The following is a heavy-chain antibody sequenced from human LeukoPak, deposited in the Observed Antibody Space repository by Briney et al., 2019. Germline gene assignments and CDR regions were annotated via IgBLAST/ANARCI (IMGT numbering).Heavy chain of an antibody. D-gene: IGHD6-19*01. CDR3: ARGSGWYYFDY. Sequence: KASETLSLTCTVSGGSISSYYWSWIRQPPGKGLEWIGYIYYSGSTNYNPSLKSRVTISVHTSKNQFSLKLSSVTAADTAVYYCARGSGWYYFDYWGQGTLVTVSS. J-gene: IGHJ4*02. CDR2: IYYSGST. CDR1: GGSISSYY. V-gene: IGHV4-59*01.